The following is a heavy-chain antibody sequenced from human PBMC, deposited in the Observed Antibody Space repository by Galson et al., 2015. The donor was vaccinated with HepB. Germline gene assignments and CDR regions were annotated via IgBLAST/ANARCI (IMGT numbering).Heavy chain of an antibody. CDR1: GASVSSSY. CDR3: VRDCSGGDCFYGTLDY. J-gene: IGHJ4*02. V-gene: IGHV4-4*07. CDR2: VFHSGDT. Sequence: ETLSLTCTVSGASVSSSYWAWVRQPAAKGLEWIGRVFHSGDTNYNPSLKSRVTMSLDTSKNQFSLQLTSVTAADTAIYYCVRDCSGGDCFYGTLDYWGQGTVVTVSS. D-gene: IGHD2-21*02.